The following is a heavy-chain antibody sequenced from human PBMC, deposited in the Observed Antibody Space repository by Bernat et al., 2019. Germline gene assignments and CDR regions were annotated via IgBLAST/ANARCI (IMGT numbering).Heavy chain of an antibody. D-gene: IGHD2-2*01. CDR2: ISSSSSYI. CDR1: GFTFSSYS. CDR3: ARERVVSGDWFDP. J-gene: IGHJ5*02. Sequence: EVQLVESGGGLVKPGGSLRLSCAASGFTFSSYSMNWVRQAPGKGLEWVSSISSSSSYIYYADSVKGRFTISRDNAKNSLYLQMNSLRAEETAVYYCARERVVSGDWFDPWGQGTLVTVSS. V-gene: IGHV3-21*01.